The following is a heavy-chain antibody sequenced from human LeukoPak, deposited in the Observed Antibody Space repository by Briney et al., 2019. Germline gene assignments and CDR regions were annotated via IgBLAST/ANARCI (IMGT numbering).Heavy chain of an antibody. D-gene: IGHD3-3*01. V-gene: IGHV3-15*01. Sequence: GGSLRLSCAASGFTFSNAWMSWVRQAPGKGLEWVGRIKSKTDGGTTDYAAPVKGRFTISRDDSKNTLYLQMNSLKTEDAAVYYCTTDPLDITIFGVVLTWGQGTLVTVSS. CDR1: GFTFSNAW. CDR3: TTDPLDITIFGVVLT. CDR2: IKSKTDGGTT. J-gene: IGHJ4*02.